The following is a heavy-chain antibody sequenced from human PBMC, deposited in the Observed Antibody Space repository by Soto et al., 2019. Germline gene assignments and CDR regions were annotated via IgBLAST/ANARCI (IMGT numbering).Heavy chain of an antibody. D-gene: IGHD3-9*01. CDR1: GFTFSSYA. Sequence: EVQLLESGGGLVQPGGSLRLSCAASGFTFSSYAMSWVRQAPGKGLEWVSAISGSGGSTYYADSVKGRFTISRDNSKNTLDLQMNSLRAEDTAVYYCAKDRYFDWLSTLFDYWGQGTLVTVSS. J-gene: IGHJ4*02. CDR3: AKDRYFDWLSTLFDY. V-gene: IGHV3-23*01. CDR2: ISGSGGST.